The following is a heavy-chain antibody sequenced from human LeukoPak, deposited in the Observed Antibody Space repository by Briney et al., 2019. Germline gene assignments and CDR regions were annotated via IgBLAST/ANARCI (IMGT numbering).Heavy chain of an antibody. CDR3: ARDGPKRLAAAVSPFDY. CDR2: INWSSGST. V-gene: IGHV3-20*04. D-gene: IGHD6-13*01. CDR1: GFTFDDYG. Sequence: GGSLRLSCAASGFTFDDYGMSWVRQAPGKGLEWVSYINWSSGSTGYADSVKGRFTIARDNAKNSLYLQMNSLRAEDTALYYCARDGPKRLAAAVSPFDYWGQGTLVTVSS. J-gene: IGHJ4*02.